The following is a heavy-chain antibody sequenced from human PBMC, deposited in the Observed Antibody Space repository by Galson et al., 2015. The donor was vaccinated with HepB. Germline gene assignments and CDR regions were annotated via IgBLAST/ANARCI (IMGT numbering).Heavy chain of an antibody. D-gene: IGHD3-3*02. CDR1: GFIFDDYA. V-gene: IGHV3-9*01. CDR3: AKGSGAYLANGFDI. Sequence: SLRLSCAASGFIFDDYAIHWVRQVPGKGLEWVSGISWNSGSIGQVDSVKGRFSISRDNAKNSLYLQMNSLRTEDTALYYCAKGSGAYLANGFDIWGQGTMVTVSS. J-gene: IGHJ3*02. CDR2: ISWNSGSI.